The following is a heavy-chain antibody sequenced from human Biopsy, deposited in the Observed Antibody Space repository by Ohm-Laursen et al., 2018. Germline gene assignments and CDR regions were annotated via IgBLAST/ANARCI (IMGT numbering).Heavy chain of an antibody. D-gene: IGHD2-15*01. Sequence: GASVTASCKTSAGTLSNYAINWVRQAPGQGLEWMGGIIPIFDTANYAQKIQDRVTITADKSTFTAYMELSSLRSEDTAVYYCASDLLGREEYCGGRNCQIAYWGQGTLVTVSS. V-gene: IGHV1-69*06. CDR1: AGTLSNYA. J-gene: IGHJ4*02. CDR3: ASDLLGREEYCGGRNCQIAY. CDR2: IIPIFDTA.